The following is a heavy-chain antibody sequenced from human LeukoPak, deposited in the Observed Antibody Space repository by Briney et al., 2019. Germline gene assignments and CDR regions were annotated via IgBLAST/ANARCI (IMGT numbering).Heavy chain of an antibody. J-gene: IGHJ6*02. CDR1: GGSISSYY. CDR3: ARRGRLGGPYYYYYGMDV. CDR2: IYTSGST. D-gene: IGHD3-10*01. V-gene: IGHV4-4*07. Sequence: SSETLSLTCTVSGGSISSYYWSWIRQPAGKGLEWIGRIYTSGSTNYNPSLKSRVTMSVDTSKNQFSLKLSSVTAADTAVYYCARRGRLGGPYYYYYGMDVWGQGTTVTVSS.